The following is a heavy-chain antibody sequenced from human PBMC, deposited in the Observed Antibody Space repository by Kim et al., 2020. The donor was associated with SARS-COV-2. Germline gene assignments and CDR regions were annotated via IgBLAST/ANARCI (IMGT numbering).Heavy chain of an antibody. CDR2: ISAYNGNT. CDR1: GYTFTSYG. Sequence: ASVKVSCKASGYTFTSYGISWVRQAPGQGLEWMGWISAYNGNTNYAQKLQGRVTMTTDTSTSTAYMELRSLRSDDTAVYYCAREKGIAVAGTDSGQVDYWGQGTLVTVSS. D-gene: IGHD6-19*01. CDR3: AREKGIAVAGTDSGQVDY. J-gene: IGHJ4*02. V-gene: IGHV1-18*01.